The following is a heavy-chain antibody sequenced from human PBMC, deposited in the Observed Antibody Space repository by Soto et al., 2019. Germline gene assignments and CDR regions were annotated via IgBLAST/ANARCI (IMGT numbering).Heavy chain of an antibody. D-gene: IGHD6-13*01. CDR1: GGSFSGYY. J-gene: IGHJ4*02. CDR2: INHSGST. V-gene: IGHV4-34*01. Sequence: PSETLSLTCAVSGGSFSGYYWSWIRQPPGKGLEWIGEINHSGSTNYNPSLKSRVTISVDTSKNQFSLKLSSVTAADTAVYYCARGRGYSSSWAFDYWGQGTLVTVSS. CDR3: ARGRGYSSSWAFDY.